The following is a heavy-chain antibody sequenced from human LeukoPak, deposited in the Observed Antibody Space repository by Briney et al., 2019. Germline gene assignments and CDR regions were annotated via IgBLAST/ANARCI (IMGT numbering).Heavy chain of an antibody. CDR2: ISAYNGNT. J-gene: IGHJ5*02. V-gene: IGHV1-18*01. D-gene: IGHD3-3*01. Sequence: ASVKVSCKASGYTFTSYGISWVRQAPGQGLEWMGWISAYNGNTNYAQKLQGRVTMTTDTSTSTAYMELSSLRSEDTAVYYCARGRPDTIFGVYHWFDPWGQGTLVTVSS. CDR3: ARGRPDTIFGVYHWFDP. CDR1: GYTFTSYG.